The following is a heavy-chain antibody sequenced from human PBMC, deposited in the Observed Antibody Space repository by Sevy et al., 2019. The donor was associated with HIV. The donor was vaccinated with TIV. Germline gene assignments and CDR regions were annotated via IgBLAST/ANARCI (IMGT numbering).Heavy chain of an antibody. J-gene: IGHJ3*02. Sequence: GGSLRLSCAASGFTFSSYWMHWVRQAPGKGLVWVSRINSDGSSPSYADSVKGRFTISRDNAKNTLYLQMNSLRAEDTAVYYCARDVYQLDYYGYAFDIWGQGTMVTVSS. V-gene: IGHV3-74*01. CDR2: INSDGSSP. CDR3: ARDVYQLDYYGYAFDI. D-gene: IGHD3-10*01. CDR1: GFTFSSYW.